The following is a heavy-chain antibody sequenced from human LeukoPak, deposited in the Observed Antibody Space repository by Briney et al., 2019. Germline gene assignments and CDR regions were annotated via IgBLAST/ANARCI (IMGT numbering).Heavy chain of an antibody. J-gene: IGHJ4*02. CDR2: IIPIFGTA. V-gene: IGHV1-69*05. CDR1: GGTFSGYA. D-gene: IGHD3-22*01. Sequence: SVEVSCKASGGTFSGYAISWVRQAPGQGLEWMGRIIPIFGTANYAQKFQGRVTITTDESTSTAYMELSSLRSEDTAVYYCARGPMIVVVRFDYWGQGTLVTVSS. CDR3: ARGPMIVVVRFDY.